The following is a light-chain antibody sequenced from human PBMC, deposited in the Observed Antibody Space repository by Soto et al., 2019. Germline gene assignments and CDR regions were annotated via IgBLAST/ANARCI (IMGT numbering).Light chain of an antibody. J-gene: IGKJ4*01. CDR1: QSVSSY. CDR3: QQRSNWPST. CDR2: DAS. Sequence: EIVLTQSPATLSLSPGDRATLSCRASQSVSSYLAWYQQKPGQAPRLLIYDASNRATCIPARFSGSGSGTDFTLNITSLEPEDCAVYYCQQRSNWPSTFGGGTTVEIK. V-gene: IGKV3-11*01.